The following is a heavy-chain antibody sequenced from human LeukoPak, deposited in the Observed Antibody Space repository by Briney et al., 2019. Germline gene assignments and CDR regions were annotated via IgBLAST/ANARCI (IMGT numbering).Heavy chain of an antibody. CDR3: ARDGSGYYFYYYYYGMDV. CDR2: MNPNSGNT. J-gene: IGHJ6*02. CDR1: GYTFTSYD. Sequence: ASVKVSCKASGYTFTSYDINWVRQATGQGLEWMGWMNPNSGNTGYAQKCQGRVTMTRNTSISTAYMELSSLRSEDTAVYYCARDGSGYYFYYYYYGMDVWGQGTTVTVSS. D-gene: IGHD3-22*01. V-gene: IGHV1-8*01.